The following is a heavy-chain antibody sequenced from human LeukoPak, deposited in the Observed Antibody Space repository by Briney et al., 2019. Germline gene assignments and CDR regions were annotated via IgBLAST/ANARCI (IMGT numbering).Heavy chain of an antibody. CDR3: ARGQSGYTYGHDY. V-gene: IGHV3-33*01. D-gene: IGHD5-18*01. CDR2: IWFDGSQQ. J-gene: IGHJ4*02. CDR1: GYTFTDHG. Sequence: GGSLRLSCAASGYTFTDHGMHWVRQAPGKGLEWVADIWFDGSQQYYADAVKGRFTISRDISKSILYLQMNSLRAEDTGVYYCARGQSGYTYGHDYWGQGTLVSVSS.